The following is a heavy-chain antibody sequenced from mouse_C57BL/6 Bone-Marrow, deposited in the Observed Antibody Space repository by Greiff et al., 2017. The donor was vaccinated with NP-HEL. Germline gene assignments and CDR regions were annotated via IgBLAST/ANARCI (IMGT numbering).Heavy chain of an antibody. CDR2: ISSGGDYI. D-gene: IGHD2-5*01. Sequence: EVKVVESGEGLVKPGGSLKLSCAASGFTFSSYAMSWVRQTPEKRLEWVAYISSGGDYIYYADTVKGRFTISRDNARNTLYLQMSSLKSEDTAMYYCTRGAYYSNYETVDYWGQGTTLTVSS. CDR3: TRGAYYSNYETVDY. CDR1: GFTFSSYA. V-gene: IGHV5-9-1*02. J-gene: IGHJ2*01.